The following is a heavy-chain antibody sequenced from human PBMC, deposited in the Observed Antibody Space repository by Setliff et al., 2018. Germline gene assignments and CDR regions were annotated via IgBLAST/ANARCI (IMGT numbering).Heavy chain of an antibody. J-gene: IGHJ4*02. CDR3: ATDPHYDSSGSSLDY. CDR2: IIPILGIA. V-gene: IGHV1-69*10. Sequence: ASVKVSCKASGGTFSSYAISWVRQAPGQGLEWMGGIIPILGIANYAQKFQGRVTITADKSTSTAYMELSSLRSEDTAVYYCATDPHYDSSGSSLDYWGQGTLVTVSS. CDR1: GGTFSSYA. D-gene: IGHD3-22*01.